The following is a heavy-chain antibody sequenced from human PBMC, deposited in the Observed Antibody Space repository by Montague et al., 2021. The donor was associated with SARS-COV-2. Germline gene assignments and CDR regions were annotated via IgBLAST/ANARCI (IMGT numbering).Heavy chain of an antibody. J-gene: IGHJ6*02. CDR1: GGSFSGYY. D-gene: IGHD4-11*01. V-gene: IGHV4-34*01. Sequence: SETLSLTCAVYGGSFSGYYWSWIRQPPGKGLEWIGEINHSGSINYNPSLKSRVTMSVDTSKNQFSLKLSSVTAADTAVYYCARGLPVTTLFYYFGMDVWGQGTTVTVSS. CDR2: INHSGSI. CDR3: ARGLPVTTLFYYFGMDV.